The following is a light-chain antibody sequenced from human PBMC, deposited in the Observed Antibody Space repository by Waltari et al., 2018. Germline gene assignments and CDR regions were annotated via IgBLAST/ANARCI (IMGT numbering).Light chain of an antibody. Sequence: EIVLTQYPGTLSLSQGERATLPCRASQSVGTYLAWYQQTPGQAPRLLIYGASNRAAGIPDRFSGSGSGTDFSLTISRLEPEDFAVYYCQKYERLPATFGQGTKVEIK. CDR1: QSVGTY. CDR2: GAS. CDR3: QKYERLPAT. J-gene: IGKJ1*01. V-gene: IGKV3-20*01.